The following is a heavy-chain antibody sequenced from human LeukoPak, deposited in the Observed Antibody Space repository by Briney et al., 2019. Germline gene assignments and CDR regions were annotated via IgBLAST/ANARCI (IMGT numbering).Heavy chain of an antibody. D-gene: IGHD6-19*01. CDR3: GREEQWLFSPIGFITVDF. CDR1: AGSVATVA. CDR2: ITIGGDT. Sequence: WGACAGSVATVAMSWVRRTSWKGLYEVPRITIGGDTCDADSVKGRFTMSRDNSKSTIFLQMGSLRAEDTALYYCGREEQWLFSPIGFITVDFWGQGSLVTVSS. V-gene: IGHV3-23*01. J-gene: IGHJ4*02.